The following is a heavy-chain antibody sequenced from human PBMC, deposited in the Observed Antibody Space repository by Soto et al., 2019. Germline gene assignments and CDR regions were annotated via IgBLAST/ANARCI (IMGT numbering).Heavy chain of an antibody. CDR3: AILGVGSLDY. CDR2: IYYSGST. J-gene: IGHJ4*02. CDR1: GGSISSSSYY. Sequence: PSETLSLTCTVSGGSISSSSYYWGWIRQPPGKGLEWIGSIYYSGSTYYNPSLKSRVTISVDTSKNQFSLKLSSVTAADTAVYYCAILGVGSLDYWGQGTLVTVS. V-gene: IGHV4-39*01. D-gene: IGHD3-16*01.